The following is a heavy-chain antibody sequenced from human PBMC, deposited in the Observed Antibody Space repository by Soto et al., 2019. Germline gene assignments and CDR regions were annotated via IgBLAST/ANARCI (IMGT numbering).Heavy chain of an antibody. CDR1: GFTFSSYA. Sequence: GGSLRLSCAASGFTFSSYAMSWVRQAPGKGLEWVSAISGSGGSTYYADSVKGRFTISRDNSKNTLYLQMNSLRAEDTAVYYGAKDQRYFDWPFDYWGQGTLVTVSS. D-gene: IGHD3-9*01. CDR2: ISGSGGST. J-gene: IGHJ4*02. V-gene: IGHV3-23*01. CDR3: AKDQRYFDWPFDY.